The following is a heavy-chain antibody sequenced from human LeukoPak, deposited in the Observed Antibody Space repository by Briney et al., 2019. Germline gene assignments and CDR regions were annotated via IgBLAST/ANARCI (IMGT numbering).Heavy chain of an antibody. CDR2: IRSKAYGETA. J-gene: IGHJ4*02. CDR1: GFTFSNYA. Sequence: GGSLRLSCAASGFTFSNYAMSWVRQAPGKGLEWVGFIRSKAYGETADYAASVKGRFTISRDDSKAIAYLQMNSLKTEDTAVYHCTRDRGAYNLYDYWGQGTLVTVSS. CDR3: TRDRGAYNLYDY. V-gene: IGHV3-49*04. D-gene: IGHD1-1*01.